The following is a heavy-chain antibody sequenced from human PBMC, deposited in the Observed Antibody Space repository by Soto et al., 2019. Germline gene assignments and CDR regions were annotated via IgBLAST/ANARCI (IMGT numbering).Heavy chain of an antibody. CDR2: INAGNGNT. V-gene: IGHV1-3*01. Sequence: ASVKVSCKASGYTFTSYAMHWVRQAPGQRLEWMGWINAGNGNTKYSQKFQGRVTITRDTSASTAYMELSSLRSEDTAVYYCAREKYCSSTSCYGLNYYYYAMDVWGQGTTVTVS. D-gene: IGHD2-2*01. CDR3: AREKYCSSTSCYGLNYYYYAMDV. CDR1: GYTFTSYA. J-gene: IGHJ6*02.